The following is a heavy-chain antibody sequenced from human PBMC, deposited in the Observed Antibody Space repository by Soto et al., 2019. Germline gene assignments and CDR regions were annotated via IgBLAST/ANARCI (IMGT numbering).Heavy chain of an antibody. CDR2: IWYDGSNK. J-gene: IGHJ4*02. CDR1: GFAFSSYG. CDR3: GRSPTGVAGRYYFDF. V-gene: IGHV3-33*03. D-gene: IGHD6-6*01. Sequence: QVQLVESGGGVVQPGRSLRLSCAASGFAFSSYGMHWVRQTPGKGLEWVALIWYDGSNKYYADSVKGRFTISRENSKNTLYLQMHSLSAEDTAVYFCGRSPTGVAGRYYFDFWGQGTLVTVSS.